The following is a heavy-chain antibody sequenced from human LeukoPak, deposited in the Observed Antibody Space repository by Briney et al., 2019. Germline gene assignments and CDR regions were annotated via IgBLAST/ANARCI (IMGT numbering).Heavy chain of an antibody. V-gene: IGHV3-7*01. D-gene: IGHD6-13*01. J-gene: IGHJ4*02. CDR3: ARVRSAAAGPLDY. Sequence: GGSLRLSCAASGFTFSSYWMSWVRQAPGKGLEWVANIKQDGSEEYYVDSVKGRFTISRDNAKNSLYLQMNRLRADDTAVYHWARVRSAAAGPLDYWGQGTLVTVSS. CDR1: GFTFSSYW. CDR2: IKQDGSEE.